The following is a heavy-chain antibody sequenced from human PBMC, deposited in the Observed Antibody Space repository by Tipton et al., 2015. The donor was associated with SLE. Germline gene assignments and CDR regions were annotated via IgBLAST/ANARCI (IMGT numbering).Heavy chain of an antibody. J-gene: IGHJ4*02. Sequence: GSLRLSCTASGFTFGDYAMNWVRQAPGKGLEWVSYISSSSSTIYYADSVKGRFTISRDNAKNSLYLQMNSLRAEDTAVYYCARGTSAAAGFDYWGQGTLVTVSS. CDR1: GFTFGDYA. D-gene: IGHD6-13*01. CDR3: ARGTSAAAGFDY. CDR2: ISSSSSTI. V-gene: IGHV3-48*03.